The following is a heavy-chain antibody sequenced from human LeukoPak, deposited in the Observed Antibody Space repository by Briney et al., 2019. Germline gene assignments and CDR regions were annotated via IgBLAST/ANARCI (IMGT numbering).Heavy chain of an antibody. J-gene: IGHJ3*02. CDR2: IYHSGNT. D-gene: IGHD4-17*01. Sequence: SETLSLTCAVSGGSISSSNWWSWVRQPPGKGLEWIGEIYHSGNTNYNPSLKSRVTISVDKSKNQFSLKLSSVTAADTAVYYCARASTVTTPDAFDIWGQGTMVTVSS. CDR1: GGSISSSNW. V-gene: IGHV4-4*02. CDR3: ARASTVTTPDAFDI.